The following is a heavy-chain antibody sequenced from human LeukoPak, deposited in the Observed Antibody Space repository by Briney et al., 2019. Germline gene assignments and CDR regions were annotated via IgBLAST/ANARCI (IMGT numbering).Heavy chain of an antibody. J-gene: IGHJ5*02. V-gene: IGHV3-23*01. CDR2: ISGSGGST. D-gene: IGHD6-19*01. CDR3: AKDPIWAVAGILDSWFDP. CDR1: GFTFSSYA. Sequence: GGSLRLSCAASGFTFSSYAMSWVRQAPGKGLEWVSAISGSGGSTYYADSVKGRFTISRDNSKNTLYLQMNSLRAEDTAVYYCAKDPIWAVAGILDSWFDPWGQGTLVTVSS.